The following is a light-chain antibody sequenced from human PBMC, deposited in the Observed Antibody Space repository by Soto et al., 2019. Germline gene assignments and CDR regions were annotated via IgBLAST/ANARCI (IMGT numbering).Light chain of an antibody. J-gene: IGKJ4*01. CDR3: QYYNRGRVT. CDR1: QGISNS. CDR2: AAS. V-gene: IGKV1-27*01. Sequence: DIQMTQSPSSLSASVGDRVTITCRASQGISNSLAWYQQNAGKIPKLLIYAASNLQSGVPSRFSGSGSGTDFSLTITSLQPEDVATYYCQYYNRGRVTFGGGTNVDIK.